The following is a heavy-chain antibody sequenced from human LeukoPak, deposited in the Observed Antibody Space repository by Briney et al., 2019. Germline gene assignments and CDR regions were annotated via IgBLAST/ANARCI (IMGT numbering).Heavy chain of an antibody. CDR2: ISSSSSYI. J-gene: IGHJ6*02. D-gene: IGHD5-18*01. CDR3: AKDLSGPEQYSYGSYYYYYYGMDV. Sequence: GGSLRLSCAASGFTFSSYAMSWVRQAPGKGLEWVSSISSSSSYIYYADSVKGRFTISRDNAKNSLYLQMNSLRAEDTAVYYCAKDLSGPEQYSYGSYYYYYYGMDVWGQGTTVTVSS. CDR1: GFTFSSYA. V-gene: IGHV3-21*01.